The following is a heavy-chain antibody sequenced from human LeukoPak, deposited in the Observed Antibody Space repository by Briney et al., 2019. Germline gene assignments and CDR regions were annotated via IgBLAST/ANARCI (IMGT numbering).Heavy chain of an antibody. D-gene: IGHD2-15*01. CDR1: GFTFSSYE. J-gene: IGHJ4*02. Sequence: PGGSLRLSCAASGFTFSSYEMNWVRQAPGKGLEWVSYISSSGSTIYYADSVKGRFTISRDNAKNSLYLQMNSLRAEDTAVYYCARAWGVVVVAASYYFDYWGQGTLVTVSS. CDR2: ISSSGSTI. CDR3: ARAWGVVVVAASYYFDY. V-gene: IGHV3-48*03.